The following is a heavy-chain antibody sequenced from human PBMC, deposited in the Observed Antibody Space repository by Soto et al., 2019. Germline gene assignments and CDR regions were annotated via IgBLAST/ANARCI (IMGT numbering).Heavy chain of an antibody. CDR2: IYYSGNT. D-gene: IGHD3-16*02. Sequence: QVQLQESGPGLVKPSLTLSLTCSVSGNSISSGDYYWSWIRQPPGKGLEWIGYIYYSGNTYYNPSLKSRVTISVDTSKNQFSLKLSSVTAADTAVYYCARAPRELSFFPWFDPWGQGTLVTVSS. CDR1: GNSISSGDYY. V-gene: IGHV4-30-4*01. CDR3: ARAPRELSFFPWFDP. J-gene: IGHJ5*02.